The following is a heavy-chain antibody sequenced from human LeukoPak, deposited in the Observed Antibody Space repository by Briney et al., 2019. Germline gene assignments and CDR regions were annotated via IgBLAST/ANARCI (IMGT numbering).Heavy chain of an antibody. J-gene: IGHJ4*02. CDR3: ARVLELVDY. Sequence: PSETLSLTCAVYGGSFSGYYWSWIRQPPGKGLEWIGEINHSGSTNYNPSLKSRVTISVDTSKNQFSLKLSSVTAADTAVYYRARVLELVDYWGQGTLVTVSS. D-gene: IGHD1-7*01. V-gene: IGHV4-34*01. CDR1: GGSFSGYY. CDR2: INHSGST.